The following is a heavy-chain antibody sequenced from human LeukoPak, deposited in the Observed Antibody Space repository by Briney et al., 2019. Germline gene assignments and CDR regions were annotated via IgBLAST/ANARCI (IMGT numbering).Heavy chain of an antibody. Sequence: PGGSLRLSYAASGFTFSSYSMNWVRQAPGKGLEWVSSISSSSSYIYYADSVKGRFTISRDNAKNSLYLQMNSLRAEDTAVYYCARHDNTAMVIPWGQGTLVTVSS. V-gene: IGHV3-21*01. CDR1: GFTFSSYS. CDR2: ISSSSSYI. CDR3: ARHDNTAMVIP. D-gene: IGHD5-18*01. J-gene: IGHJ5*02.